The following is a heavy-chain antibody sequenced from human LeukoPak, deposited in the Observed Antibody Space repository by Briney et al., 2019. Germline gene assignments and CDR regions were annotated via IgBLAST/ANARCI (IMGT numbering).Heavy chain of an antibody. V-gene: IGHV3-48*03. CDR2: ISSSGSTI. CDR1: GFTFFSYE. J-gene: IGHJ6*03. D-gene: IGHD5-12*01. Sequence: GGSLRLSCAASGFTFFSYEMNWVHQAPGKGLEWASYISSSGSTIYYAGSVKGRFTISRDNAKNSLYLQMNSLRAEDTAVYYCARDRGWGMDVWGKGTTVTISS. CDR3: ARDRGWGMDV.